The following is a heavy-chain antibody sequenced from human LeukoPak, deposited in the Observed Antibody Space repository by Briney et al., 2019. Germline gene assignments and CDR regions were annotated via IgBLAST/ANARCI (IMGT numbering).Heavy chain of an antibody. CDR2: IYTSGST. CDR1: GGSISSGSYY. CDR3: ARQEVPHNYDFWSGSEPEKTAGFDY. Sequence: SETLSLTCTVSGGSISSGSYYWSWIRQPAGKGLEWIGRIYTSGSTNYNPSLKSRVTISVDTSKNQFSLKLSSVTAADTAVYYCARQEVPHNYDFWSGSEPEKTAGFDYWGQGTLVTVSS. V-gene: IGHV4-61*02. D-gene: IGHD3-3*01. J-gene: IGHJ4*02.